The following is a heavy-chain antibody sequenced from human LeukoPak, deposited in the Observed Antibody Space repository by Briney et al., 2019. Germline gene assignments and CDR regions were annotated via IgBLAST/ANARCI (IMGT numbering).Heavy chain of an antibody. Sequence: ASVKVSCKASGYTFTSYYMHWVRQAPGQGLEWMGIINPSGGSTSYAQEFQGRVTMTEDTSTDTAYMELSSLRSEDTAVYYCATALHYDFWSGYSWGQGTLVTVSS. J-gene: IGHJ5*02. D-gene: IGHD3-3*01. V-gene: IGHV1-46*01. CDR1: GYTFTSYY. CDR3: ATALHYDFWSGYS. CDR2: INPSGGST.